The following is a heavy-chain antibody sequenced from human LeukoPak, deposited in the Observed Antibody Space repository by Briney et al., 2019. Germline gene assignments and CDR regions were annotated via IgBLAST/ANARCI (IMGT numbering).Heavy chain of an antibody. D-gene: IGHD7-27*01. J-gene: IGHJ6*03. V-gene: IGHV1-46*01. CDR2: INPSGGST. CDR3: ARDGPGVSFYYYYYCMDV. CDR1: GYTFTSYY. Sequence: ASVKVSCKASGYTFTSYYMHWVRQAPGQGLEWMGIINPSGGSTSYAQKFQGRVTMTRDTSTSTVYMELSSLRSEDTAVYYCARDGPGVSFYYYYYCMDVWGKGTTVTVSS.